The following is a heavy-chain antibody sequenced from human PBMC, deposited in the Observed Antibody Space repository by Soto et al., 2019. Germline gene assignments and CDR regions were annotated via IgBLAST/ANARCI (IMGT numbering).Heavy chain of an antibody. CDR1: GYTFTSYG. CDR3: ARDYGDYFLFTLHY. J-gene: IGHJ4*02. Sequence: QVQLVQSGAEVKKPGASVKVSCKASGYTFTSYGISWVRQAPGQGLEWMGWISANNGNTNYAQKLQGRVTMTTDTSTSTAYMELRSLRSYDTAGYYCARDYGDYFLFTLHYWGQGTLVTVSS. D-gene: IGHD4-17*01. CDR2: ISANNGNT. V-gene: IGHV1-18*01.